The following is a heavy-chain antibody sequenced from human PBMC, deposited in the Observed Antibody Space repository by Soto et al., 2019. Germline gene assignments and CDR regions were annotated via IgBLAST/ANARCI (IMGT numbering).Heavy chain of an antibody. Sequence: QVQLVQSGAEVQRPGSSVKVSCEASGGTFSSYAISWVRQAPGQGLEWMGGINPIFGSPHYAQKYQGRVTITADTFTNTAYMALTRLTSDDTAVYFCARESRHFDYWGEGTLVTVSS. CDR1: GGTFSSYA. J-gene: IGHJ4*02. CDR3: ARESRHFDY. V-gene: IGHV1-69*06. CDR2: INPIFGSP.